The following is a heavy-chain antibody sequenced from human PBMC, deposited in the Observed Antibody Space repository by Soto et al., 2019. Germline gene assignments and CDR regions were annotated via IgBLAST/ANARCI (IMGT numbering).Heavy chain of an antibody. J-gene: IGHJ6*02. Sequence: SLRLSCAASGFTFSSYGMHWVRQAPGKGLEWVAVIWYDGSNKYYADSVKGRFTISRDNSKNTLYLQMNSLRAEDTAVYYCARDRTDTYYYDSSGYYPSPPRYYYYYYGMDVWGQGTTVTVSS. D-gene: IGHD3-22*01. CDR1: GFTFSSYG. CDR2: IWYDGSNK. CDR3: ARDRTDTYYYDSSGYYPSPPRYYYYYYGMDV. V-gene: IGHV3-33*01.